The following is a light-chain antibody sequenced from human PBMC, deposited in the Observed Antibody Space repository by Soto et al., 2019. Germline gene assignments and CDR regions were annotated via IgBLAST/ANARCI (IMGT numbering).Light chain of an antibody. V-gene: IGLV2-8*01. CDR1: SSDVGGFKY. CDR3: SSYEGSNPLGV. CDR2: EVS. Sequence: QSALTLPPSASGSPGQSVTISCTGASSDVGGFKYVSWYQQHPGKAPKVVIYEVSKRPSGVPDRFSGSKSGNTDSLTVSGLQDEDEADYYCSSYEGSNPLGVLGTGTKVTVL. J-gene: IGLJ1*01.